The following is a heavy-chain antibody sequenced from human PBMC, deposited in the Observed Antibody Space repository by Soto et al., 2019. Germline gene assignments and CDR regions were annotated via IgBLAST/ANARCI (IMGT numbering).Heavy chain of an antibody. J-gene: IGHJ3*01. CDR2: ISVTSGSI. Sequence: EVQLVESGGGLVQPGGSLRISCAASGFTFSSFALNWVRQAPGKGLEWISYISVTSGSIFYADSVKGRFTISRDDARNSLYLQMNTLRDEDTAVYFCERDQVWAFDFWGRGKMVTGSS. D-gene: IGHD2-8*01. CDR3: ERDQVWAFDF. CDR1: GFTFSSFA. V-gene: IGHV3-48*02.